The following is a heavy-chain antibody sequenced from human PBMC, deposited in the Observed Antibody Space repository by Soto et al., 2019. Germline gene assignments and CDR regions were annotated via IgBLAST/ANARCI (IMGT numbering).Heavy chain of an antibody. Sequence: QVQLKEPGPGLVKPSETLFLTCTVSGGSISNYYWNWIRQPAGKGLEWIGRIYGSGPTIYNPTLESRVTMSLDTSKNQFSLKLRSVTAADPAVYFCAIFHPLGGTSCPNAFDTWGQGTMVTFSS. D-gene: IGHD1-26*01. CDR2: IYGSGPT. V-gene: IGHV4-4*07. CDR1: GGSISNYY. CDR3: AIFHPLGGTSCPNAFDT. J-gene: IGHJ3*02.